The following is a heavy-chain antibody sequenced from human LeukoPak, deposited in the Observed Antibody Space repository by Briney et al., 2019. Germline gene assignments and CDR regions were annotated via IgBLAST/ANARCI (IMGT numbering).Heavy chain of an antibody. V-gene: IGHV4-59*01. CDR3: RSSGRYEGDY. CDR1: GGSISSYY. Sequence: WETLSLTCTVSGGSISSYYWSWIRQPTGKGLEWIGYIYYSGSTNYNPSLKSRVTISVDTSKNQFSLKLSSVTAADTAVYYCRSSGRYEGDYWGQGTLVTVSS. J-gene: IGHJ4*02. CDR2: IYYSGST. D-gene: IGHD6-19*01.